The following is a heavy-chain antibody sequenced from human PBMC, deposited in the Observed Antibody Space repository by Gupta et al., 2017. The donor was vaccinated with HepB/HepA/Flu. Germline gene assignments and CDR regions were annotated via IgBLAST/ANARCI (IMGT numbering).Heavy chain of an antibody. Sequence: QVQLQESGPGLVKPSGTLSLTCAVSGGSIRSGNWWTWVRQAPGKGLEWIGEIHHSGSTTYNPSLKSRVTMSVDTSTNHLSLKVTSVTAADTAVYYCSTSWPLDYWGQGTLVNVSS. CDR3: STSWPLDY. CDR2: IHHSGST. V-gene: IGHV4-4*02. J-gene: IGHJ4*02. CDR1: GGSIRSGNW.